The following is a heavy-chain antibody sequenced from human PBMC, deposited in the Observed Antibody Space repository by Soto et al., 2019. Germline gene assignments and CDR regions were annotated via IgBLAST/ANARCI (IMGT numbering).Heavy chain of an antibody. CDR3: ARGGYCTNGVCYSSVVDY. CDR1: GYSFTSYW. V-gene: IGHV5-51*01. CDR2: IYPGDSDT. J-gene: IGHJ4*02. D-gene: IGHD2-8*01. Sequence: GESLKISCKGSGYSFTSYWIGWVRQMPGKGLEWMGIIYPGDSDTRYSPSFQGQVTISADKSISTAYLQWSSLKASDTAMYYCARGGYCTNGVCYSSVVDYWGQGTPVTVSS.